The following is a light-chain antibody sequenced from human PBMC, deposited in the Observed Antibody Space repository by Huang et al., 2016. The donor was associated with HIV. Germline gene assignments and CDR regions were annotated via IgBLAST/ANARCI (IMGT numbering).Light chain of an antibody. J-gene: IGKJ4*01. CDR3: QQYYSSLLT. Sequence: DIVMTQSPDSLAVSLGERATINCKSSQSIFFSSNNKNYLAWYQQKPGQPPKLLIYWASTRESGVPDRFSGSGSGTDFTLTISSLQAEDVAVYYCQQYYSSLLTFGGGTKVEIK. CDR1: QSIFFSSNNKNY. V-gene: IGKV4-1*01. CDR2: WAS.